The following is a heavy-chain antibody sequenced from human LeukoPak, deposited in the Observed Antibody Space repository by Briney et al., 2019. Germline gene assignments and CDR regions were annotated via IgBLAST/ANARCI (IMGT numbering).Heavy chain of an antibody. V-gene: IGHV2-70*11. J-gene: IGHJ4*01. CDR2: IDWDDDK. Sequence: SGPTLVNPTQTLTLTCTFSGFSLSTSGMCVSWIRQPPGKALEWLARIDWDDDKYYSTSLKTRLTISKDTSKNQVVLTMTNMDPVDTATYYCARTLDSSGYYDPHFDYWGHGTLVTVSS. D-gene: IGHD3-22*01. CDR1: GFSLSTSGMC. CDR3: ARTLDSSGYYDPHFDY.